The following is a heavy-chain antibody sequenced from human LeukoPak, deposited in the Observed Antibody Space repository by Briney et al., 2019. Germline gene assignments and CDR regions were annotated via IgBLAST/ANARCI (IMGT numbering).Heavy chain of an antibody. CDR2: ISASGGTT. CDR3: AKYFHGSGAEDWFDP. CDR1: GFRFSAYV. V-gene: IGHV3-23*01. Sequence: GGSLRLSCAASGFRFSAYVMAWVRQAPGEGLEWVSTISASGGTTHYADSVKGRFTFSRDNSKNILYLQMNSLQVDDTAVYYCAKYFHGSGAEDWFDPWGQGTLVTVSS. J-gene: IGHJ5*02. D-gene: IGHD3-10*01.